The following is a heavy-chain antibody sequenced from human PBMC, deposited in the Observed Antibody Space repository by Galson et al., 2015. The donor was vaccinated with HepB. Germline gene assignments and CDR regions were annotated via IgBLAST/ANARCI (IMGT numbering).Heavy chain of an antibody. V-gene: IGHV1-18*01. CDR1: GYTFSRYS. J-gene: IGHJ5*02. CDR3: ARGALVDVVGVNHNNWFDP. CDR2: IDPYSRYT. D-gene: IGHD2-15*01. Sequence: SVKVSCKASGYTFSRYSITWVRQAPGQGLEWMGWIDPYSRYTKYAQKVQGRVTMTTDTSTSTANMDLRSLRSDDTAVYYCARGALVDVVGVNHNNWFDPWGQGTLVTVSS.